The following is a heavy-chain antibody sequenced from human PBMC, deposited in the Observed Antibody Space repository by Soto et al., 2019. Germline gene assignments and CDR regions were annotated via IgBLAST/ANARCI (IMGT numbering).Heavy chain of an antibody. D-gene: IGHD2-21*02. Sequence: QITLKESGPTLVKPTQTLTLTCTFSGFSLSTSGVGVGWIRQPPGKALEWLALIYWDNDKRYRPCLQSRLTITKDTSKKQVVLTMSNMDPVDTATYYCVHSRCGGDCLQSYPSHYYYGMDVWGQGTTVTVSS. J-gene: IGHJ6*02. CDR2: IYWDNDK. CDR1: GFSLSTSGVG. CDR3: VHSRCGGDCLQSYPSHYYYGMDV. V-gene: IGHV2-5*02.